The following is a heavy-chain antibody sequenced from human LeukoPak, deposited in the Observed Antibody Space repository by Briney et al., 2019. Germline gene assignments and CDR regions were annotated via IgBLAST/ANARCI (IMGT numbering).Heavy chain of an antibody. D-gene: IGHD1-26*01. Sequence: GGSLRLSCAASGFTFSSYSMNWVRQAPGKGLEWVSYISSSSSTIYYADSVKGRFTISRDNAKNSLYLQMNRLRAEDTAVYYCARRWELQYWGQGTLVTVSP. CDR3: ARRWELQY. CDR1: GFTFSSYS. V-gene: IGHV3-48*01. J-gene: IGHJ4*02. CDR2: ISSSSSTI.